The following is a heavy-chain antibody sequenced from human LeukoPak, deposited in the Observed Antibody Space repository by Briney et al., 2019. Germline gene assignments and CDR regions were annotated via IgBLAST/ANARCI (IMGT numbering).Heavy chain of an antibody. CDR2: IYYSGST. D-gene: IGHD4-17*01. Sequence: SETLSLTCTVSGGSISGYYWSWIRQPPGKGLEWIGHIYYSGSTNYNPSLKSRVTISVDTSKNQFSLKLSSVTAADTAVYYCARHGDYGDPFDYWGQGTLVTVSS. V-gene: IGHV4-59*08. J-gene: IGHJ4*02. CDR1: GGSISGYY. CDR3: ARHGDYGDPFDY.